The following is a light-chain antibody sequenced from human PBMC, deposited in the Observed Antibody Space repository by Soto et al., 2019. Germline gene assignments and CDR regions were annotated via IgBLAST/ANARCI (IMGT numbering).Light chain of an antibody. V-gene: IGLV2-14*03. Sequence: QSALAQPASVSGSPGQSITISCRGTSSDVGSYDHVAWYQQFPGKSPKLIISAVSDRSSGVSDRFSGSKPGISAFLTISGLPTEDEADYYRISYTDRQSYLFGTGTKVTVL. CDR2: AVS. CDR1: SSDVGSYDH. CDR3: ISYTDRQSYL. J-gene: IGLJ1*01.